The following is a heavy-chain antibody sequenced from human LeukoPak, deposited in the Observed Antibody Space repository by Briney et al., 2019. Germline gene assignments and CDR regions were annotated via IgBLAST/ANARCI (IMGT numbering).Heavy chain of an antibody. CDR1: GGSINGFY. Sequence: SETLSLTRTVSGGSINGFYWSWIRQPPGKGLEWIGYIYYSGGTHYNPSLKSRVTISIGTSKDQFSLRLSSVTAADTAVYYCARRATSSYYFDYWGQGTLVTVSS. D-gene: IGHD6-6*01. J-gene: IGHJ4*02. V-gene: IGHV4-59*08. CDR2: IYYSGGT. CDR3: ARRATSSYYFDY.